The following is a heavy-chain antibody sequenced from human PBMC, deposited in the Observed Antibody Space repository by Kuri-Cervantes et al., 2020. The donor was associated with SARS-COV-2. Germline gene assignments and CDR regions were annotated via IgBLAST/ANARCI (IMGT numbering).Heavy chain of an antibody. V-gene: IGHV3-23*01. J-gene: IGHJ4*02. CDR2: ISGRGGST. D-gene: IGHD3-22*01. Sequence: GGSLRLSSAASAFTFSSDAMSWVRQAPGKGLGWVSAISGRGGSTYYADSVKGRFNISRDNSKDTLYLQMNRLRAEDTAVYYCAKLGIVRIVVVISEYYFDYWGQGTLVTVSS. CDR3: AKLGIVRIVVVISEYYFDY. CDR1: AFTFSSDA.